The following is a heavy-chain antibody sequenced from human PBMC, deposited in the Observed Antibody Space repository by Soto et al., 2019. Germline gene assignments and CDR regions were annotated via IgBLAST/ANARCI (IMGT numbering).Heavy chain of an antibody. D-gene: IGHD5-12*01. V-gene: IGHV3-23*01. CDR1: GFTFSSYA. Sequence: PGGSLRLSCEGTGFTFSSYAMNWVRQVPGKGLEWVAGLSASGSRTFCAESVKGRFTISRDNSKNSLYLQMNSLRAEETAVYYCARDRGGSGDGYKLYYYLYAMDVWGQGTTVTVSS. CDR3: ARDRGGSGDGYKLYYYLYAMDV. CDR2: LSASGSRT. J-gene: IGHJ6*02.